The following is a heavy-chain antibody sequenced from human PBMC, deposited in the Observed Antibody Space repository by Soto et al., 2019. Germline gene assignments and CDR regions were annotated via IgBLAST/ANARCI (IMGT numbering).Heavy chain of an antibody. Sequence: QVQLVQSGAEVKEPGSSVKVSCKASGGGNLRDYRTTWVRRAPGQGLEWMGGIIPKLGSANYAQNFQSRVTVTSDESTNTVYMELRSLISDYTAGYCCDRGGDGYNFGAVYWVQGTAITVSS. J-gene: IGHJ4*02. D-gene: IGHD5-12*01. V-gene: IGHV1-69*01. CDR2: IIPKLGSA. CDR1: GGGNLRDYR. CDR3: DRGGDGYNFGAVY.